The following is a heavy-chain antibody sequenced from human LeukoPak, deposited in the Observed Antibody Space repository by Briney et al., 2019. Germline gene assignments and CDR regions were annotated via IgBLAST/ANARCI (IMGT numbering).Heavy chain of an antibody. D-gene: IGHD3-22*01. V-gene: IGHV4-34*01. J-gene: IGHJ6*02. CDR3: ARGRIAKIVVVHSFSYGMDV. Sequence: SETLSLTCTVYGGSFTDYFWTWVRRSAGKGREWIGEINDYTGDTNYNPSLNSRVSISLEKSKNQFPLELRSVTAADTAVYYCARGRIAKIVVVHSFSYGMDVWGQGTTVTVSS. CDR1: GGSFTDYF. CDR2: INDYTGDT.